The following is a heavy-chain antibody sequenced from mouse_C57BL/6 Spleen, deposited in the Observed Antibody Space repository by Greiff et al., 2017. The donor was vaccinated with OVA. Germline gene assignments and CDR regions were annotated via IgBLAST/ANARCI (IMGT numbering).Heavy chain of an antibody. CDR2: IDPSDSET. J-gene: IGHJ1*03. V-gene: IGHV1-52*01. CDR3: ARWNYSNYGWYFDV. D-gene: IGHD2-5*01. CDR1: GYTFTSYW. Sequence: QVQLQQPGAELVRPGSSVKLSCKASGYTFTSYWMHWVKQRPIQGLEWIGNIDPSDSETHYNQKFKDKATLTVDKSSSTAYMQLSSLTSEDSAVYYCARWNYSNYGWYFDVWGTGTTVTVSS.